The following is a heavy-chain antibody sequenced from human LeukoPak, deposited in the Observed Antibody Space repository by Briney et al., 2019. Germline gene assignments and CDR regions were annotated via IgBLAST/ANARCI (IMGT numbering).Heavy chain of an antibody. CDR1: GFPFSSYW. V-gene: IGHV3-7*04. Sequence: GGSLRLSCVASGFPFSSYWMTWVRQAPGKGLEWVANIKQDGSKKSYVGSVKGRFTISRDNARNSLYLQMNSLRAEDTAIYYCTRVGYIDEGIDYWGQGTLVTVSS. CDR3: TRVGYIDEGIDY. J-gene: IGHJ4*02. CDR2: IKQDGSKK. D-gene: IGHD5-24*01.